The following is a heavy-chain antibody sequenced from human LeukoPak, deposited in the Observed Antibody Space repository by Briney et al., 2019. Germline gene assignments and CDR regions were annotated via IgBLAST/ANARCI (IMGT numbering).Heavy chain of an antibody. D-gene: IGHD6-13*01. J-gene: IGHJ4*02. CDR3: ARHLSSNWYNEKAFDF. V-gene: IGHV5-51*01. CDR2: IYPADSNI. Sequence: GESLKISCQGSGYRFSDYWIGWVRQMPGKGLEWMGIIYPADSNIRYSPSFQGLVAISADKSINTAYLQWRSLKASDTAMYYCARHLSSNWYNEKAFDFWGQGILVAVSS. CDR1: GYRFSDYW.